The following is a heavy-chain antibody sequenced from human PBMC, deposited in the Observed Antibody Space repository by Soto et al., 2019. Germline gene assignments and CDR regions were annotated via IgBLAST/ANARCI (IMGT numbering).Heavy chain of an antibody. J-gene: IGHJ6*02. D-gene: IGHD2-2*01. CDR2: ISSSGTYI. CDR3: ARDPSDCSSTSCLGYYALGV. V-gene: IGHV3-21*01. Sequence: PWGSLRLSFAASGFTFSTYSMNWVRQAPGKGLEWVSSISSSGTYIHYADSLEGRFTISRDNAKNSLYLQMITLRAEDTAVYYCARDPSDCSSTSCLGYYALGVWGQVTKFTV. CDR1: GFTFSTYS.